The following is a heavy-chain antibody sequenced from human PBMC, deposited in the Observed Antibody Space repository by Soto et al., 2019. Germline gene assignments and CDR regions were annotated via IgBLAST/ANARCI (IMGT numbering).Heavy chain of an antibody. Sequence: QLQLQGSGPGLVKPSETLSLTCTVSGDSISSSSYYWGWIRQPPGKGLEWVGSIYSSGSTYYNPSLKSRVTISVDTSKNQFSLKLSSVTAADTAMYYCARDISGWNYYFDYWGQGTLVTVS. V-gene: IGHV4-39*02. D-gene: IGHD6-19*01. J-gene: IGHJ4*02. CDR2: IYSSGST. CDR1: GDSISSSSYY. CDR3: ARDISGWNYYFDY.